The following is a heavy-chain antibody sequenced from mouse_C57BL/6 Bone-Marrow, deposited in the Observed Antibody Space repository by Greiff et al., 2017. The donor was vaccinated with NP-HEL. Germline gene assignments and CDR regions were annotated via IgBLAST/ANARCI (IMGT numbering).Heavy chain of an antibody. CDR2: IRNTANGYTT. J-gene: IGHJ1*03. CDR3: ESYPLGGYDGWYFDV. Sequence: EVQRVESGGGLVQPGGSLSLSCAASGFTFTDYYMSWVRQPPGKALEWLGFIRNTANGYTTEYSASVKGRFTISRTHYYTLLYLQMKALRAQNSATYECESYPLGGYDGWYFDVWGTGTMVTVSS. CDR1: GFTFTDYY. V-gene: IGHV7-3*01. D-gene: IGHD2-2*01.